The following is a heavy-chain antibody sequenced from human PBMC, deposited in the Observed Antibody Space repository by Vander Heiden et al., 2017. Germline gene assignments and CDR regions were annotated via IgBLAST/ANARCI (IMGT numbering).Heavy chain of an antibody. CDR1: GFTFSSYA. CDR2: ISGSGGST. D-gene: IGHD6-6*01. J-gene: IGHJ4*02. CDR3: AKFDSSSAVFDY. Sequence: EVQLLESGGGLVQPGGSLRLSCAASGFTFSSYAMSWVRQAPGKGLEGVSAISGSGGSTYYADSVKGRFTISREKSKNTLDLQMNSLRAEDTAVYYCAKFDSSSAVFDYWGQGTLVTVSS. V-gene: IGHV3-23*01.